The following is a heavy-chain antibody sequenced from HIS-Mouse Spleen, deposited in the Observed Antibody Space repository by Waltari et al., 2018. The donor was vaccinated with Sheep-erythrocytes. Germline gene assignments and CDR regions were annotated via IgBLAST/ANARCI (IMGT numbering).Heavy chain of an antibody. Sequence: QLQLQESGPGLVKPSETLSLTCTVSGGSISSSSYYWGWNRQPPGKGLEWIGSIYYSGSTYYNPSLKSRVTISVDTSKNQFSLKLSSVTAADTAVYYCARDTNWGGDAFDIWGQGTMVTVSS. CDR1: GGSISSSSYY. V-gene: IGHV4-39*02. CDR2: IYYSGST. J-gene: IGHJ3*02. D-gene: IGHD7-27*01. CDR3: ARDTNWGGDAFDI.